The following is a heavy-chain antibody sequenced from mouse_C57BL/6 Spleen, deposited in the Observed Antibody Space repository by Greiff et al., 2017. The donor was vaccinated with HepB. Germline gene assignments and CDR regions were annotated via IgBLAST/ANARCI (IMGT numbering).Heavy chain of an antibody. J-gene: IGHJ3*01. D-gene: IGHD2-5*01. CDR1: GYAFSSSW. CDR3: ARGAYSISSWFAY. Sequence: VKLQQSGPELVKPGASVKISCKASGYAFSSSWMNWVKQRPGKGLEWIGRIYPGDGDTNYNGKFKGKATLTADKSSSTAYMQLSSLTSEDSAVYFCARGAYSISSWFAYWGQGTLVTVSA. V-gene: IGHV1-82*01. CDR2: IYPGDGDT.